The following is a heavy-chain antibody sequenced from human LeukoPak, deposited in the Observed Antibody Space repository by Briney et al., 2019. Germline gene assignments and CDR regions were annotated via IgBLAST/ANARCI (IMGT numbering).Heavy chain of an antibody. CDR3: ARGGAIFGVDFDY. Sequence: PGGTLRLSCAASGFTFSSYWMSWVRQAPGKGLEWVANIKQDGSEKYYVDSVKGRFTISRDNAKNSLYLQMNGLRADGTAVYYCARGGAIFGVDFDYWGQGTLVTVSS. CDR1: GFTFSSYW. CDR2: IKQDGSEK. D-gene: IGHD3-3*01. V-gene: IGHV3-7*01. J-gene: IGHJ4*02.